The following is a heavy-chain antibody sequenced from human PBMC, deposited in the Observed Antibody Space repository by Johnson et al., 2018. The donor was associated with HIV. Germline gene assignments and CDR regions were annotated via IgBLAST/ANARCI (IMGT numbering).Heavy chain of an antibody. D-gene: IGHD6-13*01. CDR3: ARDKYPPTAAAGTDAFDI. J-gene: IGHJ3*02. Sequence: VQLVESGGGLVQPGRSLRLSCAASGFNFDDYAMHWVRQAPGKGLEWVSGISWNSGSVGYADSVKGRFTISRDNSKNTLYLQMNSLRAEDTAVYYCARDKYPPTAAAGTDAFDIWGQGTMVTVSS. CDR1: GFNFDDYA. CDR2: ISWNSGSV. V-gene: IGHV3-9*01.